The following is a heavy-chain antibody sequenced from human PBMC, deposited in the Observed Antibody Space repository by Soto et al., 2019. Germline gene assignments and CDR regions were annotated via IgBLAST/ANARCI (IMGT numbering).Heavy chain of an antibody. CDR3: TRHPGGPYNRQQLVLEAPY. CDR1: GFTFSGSA. J-gene: IGHJ4*02. CDR2: IRSKANSYAT. Sequence: PGGSLRLSCASSGFTFSGSAMHWVRQASGKGLEWVGRIRSKANSYATAYAASVKGRFTISRDDSKNTAYLQMNSLKTEDTAVYYCTRHPGGPYNRQQLVLEAPYWGQGTLVTVSS. D-gene: IGHD6-13*01. V-gene: IGHV3-73*01.